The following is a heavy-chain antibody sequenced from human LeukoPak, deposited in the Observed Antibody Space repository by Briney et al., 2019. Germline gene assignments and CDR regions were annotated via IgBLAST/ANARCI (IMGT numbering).Heavy chain of an antibody. J-gene: IGHJ3*02. Sequence: GGSLRLSCAASGFTFSSYSMNWVRQAPGKGLEWVSSISSSSYIYYADSVKGRFTISRDNAKNSLYLQMNSLRAEDTAVYYCARRGQQLSTLLRGSVRDAFDIWGQGTMVTVSS. CDR2: ISSSSYI. CDR3: ARRGQQLSTLLRGSVRDAFDI. CDR1: GFTFSSYS. D-gene: IGHD6-13*01. V-gene: IGHV3-21*01.